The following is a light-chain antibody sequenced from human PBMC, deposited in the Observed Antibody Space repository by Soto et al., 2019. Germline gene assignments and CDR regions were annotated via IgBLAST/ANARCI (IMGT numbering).Light chain of an antibody. CDR3: QQRSNWPPSST. V-gene: IGKV3-11*01. CDR2: DAS. Sequence: EIVLTQSPATLSLSPGERATLSCRASQSVSSYLAWYQQKPGQAPRLLIYDASNRVTGIPARFSGSGSGTDFTLTISSLEPEDFAVYYGQQRSNWPPSSTFGGGTKVDIK. CDR1: QSVSSY. J-gene: IGKJ4*01.